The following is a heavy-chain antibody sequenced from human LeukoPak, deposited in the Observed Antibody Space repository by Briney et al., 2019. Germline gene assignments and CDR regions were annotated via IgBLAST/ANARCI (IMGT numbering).Heavy chain of an antibody. CDR3: ARTGYSSSWSLDY. Sequence: GASVKVSCKASGYTFTGYYMRWVRQAPGQGLEWMGWINPNSGGTNYAQKFQGRVTMTRDTSISTAYMELSRLRSDDTAVYYCARTGYSSSWSLDYWGQGTLVTVSS. CDR1: GYTFTGYY. J-gene: IGHJ4*02. V-gene: IGHV1-2*02. CDR2: INPNSGGT. D-gene: IGHD6-13*01.